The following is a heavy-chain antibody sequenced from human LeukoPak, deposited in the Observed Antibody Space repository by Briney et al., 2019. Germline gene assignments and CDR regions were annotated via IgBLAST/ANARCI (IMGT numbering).Heavy chain of an antibody. CDR1: GGSISSYY. CDR2: IYYSGST. CDR3: ARLVRDAFDI. J-gene: IGHJ3*02. D-gene: IGHD3-10*01. Sequence: SETLSLTCTVSGGSISSYYWSWTRQPPGKGLEWIGYIYYSGSTNYNPSLKSRVTISVDTSKNQFSLKLSSVTAADTAVYYCARLVRDAFDIWGQGTMVTVSS. V-gene: IGHV4-59*01.